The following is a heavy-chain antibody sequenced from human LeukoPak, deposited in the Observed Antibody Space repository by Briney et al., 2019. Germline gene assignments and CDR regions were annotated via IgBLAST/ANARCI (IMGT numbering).Heavy chain of an antibody. CDR3: ARTCALSGGSCYSIYYYYGMDV. D-gene: IGHD2-15*01. V-gene: IGHV1-69*06. J-gene: IGHJ6*04. Sequence: SVKVSCKASGGTFSSYAISWVRQAPGQGLEWMGGIIPIFGTANYAQKFQGRVTITADKSTSTAYMELSSLRSEDTAVYYCARTCALSGGSCYSIYYYYGMDVWGKGTTVTVSS. CDR1: GGTFSSYA. CDR2: IIPIFGTA.